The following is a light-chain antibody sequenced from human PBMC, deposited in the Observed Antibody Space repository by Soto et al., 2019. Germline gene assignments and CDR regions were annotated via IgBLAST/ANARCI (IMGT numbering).Light chain of an antibody. CDR3: QSYDSSLSRRWV. Sequence: QSVLTQPPSVSGAPGQKVTISCTGSSSNIGAGYPVHWYQQLPGTAPKLLVAGNRPSGVPDRFSVSKSGASASLAITGLQAEDEADYYCQSYDSSLSRRWVFGGGTKLTVL. J-gene: IGLJ3*02. CDR1: SSNIGAGYP. CDR2: G. V-gene: IGLV1-40*01.